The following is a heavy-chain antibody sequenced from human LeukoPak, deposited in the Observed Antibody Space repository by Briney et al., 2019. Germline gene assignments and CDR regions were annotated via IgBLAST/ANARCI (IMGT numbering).Heavy chain of an antibody. CDR2: INPNSGGT. D-gene: IGHD6-19*01. CDR1: GYTFTVYY. J-gene: IGHJ4*02. CDR3: ARPYSSGWYLFDY. V-gene: IGHV1-2*02. Sequence: ASVKVSCKASGYTFTVYYMHWVRQAPGQGLEWMGWINPNSGGTNYAQKFQGRATMTRDTSISTAYMELSRLRSDDTAVYYCARPYSSGWYLFDYWGQGTLVTVSS.